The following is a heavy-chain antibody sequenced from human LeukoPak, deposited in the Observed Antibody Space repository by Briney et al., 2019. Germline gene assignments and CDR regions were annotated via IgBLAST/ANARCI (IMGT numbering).Heavy chain of an antibody. D-gene: IGHD2-15*01. CDR1: GFTFSSYG. CDR2: ISCGGSNK. V-gene: IGHV3-30*18. Sequence: GGFLRLSCAASGFTFSSYGMNWVCQAPGKGLEWVAFISCGGSNKYYADSVKGRFTISRDNSKNTLYLQMNSLRAEDTAVYYCAKDKRGYCSGGSCYTNFQHWGQGTLVTVSS. J-gene: IGHJ1*01. CDR3: AKDKRGYCSGGSCYTNFQH.